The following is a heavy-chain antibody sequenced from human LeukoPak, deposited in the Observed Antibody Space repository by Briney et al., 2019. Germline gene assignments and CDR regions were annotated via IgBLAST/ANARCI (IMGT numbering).Heavy chain of an antibody. V-gene: IGHV1-69*13. CDR3: NYGDPKNDY. D-gene: IGHD4-17*01. J-gene: IGHJ4*02. Sequence: GASVKVSCTASGGTFSSYAISWVRQAPGQGLEWMGGIIPIFGTANYAQKFQGRVTITADESTSTAYMELSSLRSEDTAVYYCNYGDPKNDYWGQGTLVTVSS. CDR2: IIPIFGTA. CDR1: GGTFSSYA.